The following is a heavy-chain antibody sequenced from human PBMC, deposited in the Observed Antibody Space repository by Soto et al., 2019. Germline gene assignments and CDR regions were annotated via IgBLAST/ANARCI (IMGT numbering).Heavy chain of an antibody. J-gene: IGHJ5*02. Sequence: PGGSLRLSCSASVFTVSSKYMNWVRQAPGKGLEWVSIIWSAGLTYYADSVRGRFTISRDISKNILFLQMNNLRAEDSAIYYCARELPPDLWGQGTLVTVSS. CDR3: ARELPPDL. CDR2: IWSAGLT. V-gene: IGHV3-53*01. D-gene: IGHD2-15*01. CDR1: VFTVSSKY.